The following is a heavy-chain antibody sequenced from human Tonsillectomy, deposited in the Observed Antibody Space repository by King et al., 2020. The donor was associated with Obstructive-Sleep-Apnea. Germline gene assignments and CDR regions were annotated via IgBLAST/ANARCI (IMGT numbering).Heavy chain of an antibody. D-gene: IGHD3-3*01. CDR1: RFTFSSYN. CDR3: VRGEIRSLVWSPPNLDY. CDR2: ISSNSNYI. J-gene: IGHJ4*02. Sequence: VQLVESGGGLVKPGGSLRLSCAASRFTFSSYNMNWIRQAPGKGLEWVSSISSNSNYIYYADSLKGRFTISRDNAKNSLYLQMNSLGAEDTAVYYCVRGEIRSLVWSPPNLDYWGQGTLVTVSS. V-gene: IGHV3-21*01.